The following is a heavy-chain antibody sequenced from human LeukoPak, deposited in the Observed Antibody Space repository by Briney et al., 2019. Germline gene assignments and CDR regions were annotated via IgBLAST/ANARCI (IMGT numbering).Heavy chain of an antibody. V-gene: IGHV3-20*04. D-gene: IGHD2-21*02. CDR3: ARRSVTAIIDY. CDR2: INWNGGST. J-gene: IGHJ4*02. Sequence: GGSLRLSCAASGLTFSRYAMSWVRQAPGKGLEWVSGINWNGGSTGYADSVKGRFTISRDNAKNSLYLQMNSLRAEDTALYYCARRSVTAIIDYWGQGTLVTVSS. CDR1: GLTFSRYA.